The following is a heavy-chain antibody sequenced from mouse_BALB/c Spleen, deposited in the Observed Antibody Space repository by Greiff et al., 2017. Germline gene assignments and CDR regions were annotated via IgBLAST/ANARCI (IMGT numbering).Heavy chain of an antibody. D-gene: IGHD1-1*01. Sequence: QVQLKESGAELVRPGVSVKISCKGSGYTFTDYAMHWVKQSHAKSLEWIGVISTYYGDASYNQKFKGKATMTVDKSSSTAYMELARLTSEDSAIYYCARVYYYGSSYVPYYAMDYWGQGTSVTVSS. CDR2: ISTYYGDA. V-gene: IGHV1S137*01. J-gene: IGHJ4*01. CDR3: ARVYYYGSSYVPYYAMDY. CDR1: GYTFTDYA.